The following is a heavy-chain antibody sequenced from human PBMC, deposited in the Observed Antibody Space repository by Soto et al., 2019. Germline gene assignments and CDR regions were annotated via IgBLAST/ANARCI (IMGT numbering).Heavy chain of an antibody. V-gene: IGHV1-18*01. J-gene: IGHJ4*02. D-gene: IGHD3-16*01. CDR3: ARRLYVVYDY. CDR2: ISTYNGNT. CDR1: GYSFTTSG. Sequence: QAQLVQSGAEVKEPGASVKVSCKASGYSFTTSGITWVRQAPGQGLEWMGWISTYNGNTNYAQKLQDRVTLTTDTSTSTAYMELRSLRSDDTAVYYCARRLYVVYDYWGQGTLVTVSS.